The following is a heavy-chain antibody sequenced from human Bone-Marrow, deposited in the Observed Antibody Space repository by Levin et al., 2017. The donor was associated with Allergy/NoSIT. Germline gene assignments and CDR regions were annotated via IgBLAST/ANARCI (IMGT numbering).Heavy chain of an antibody. CDR3: ARDWMSSGFDH. D-gene: IGHD3-10*01. V-gene: IGHV1-3*01. CDR2: INGGDDYT. J-gene: IGHJ4*02. CDR1: GYTFSEYA. Sequence: ASVKVPCKTSGYTFSEYAIHWIRQAPGQGLECMGWINGGDDYTKYSQKFQDRVTITKDTSASTVYMEVTSLRSEDTAVYYCARDWMSSGFDHWGQGTQVTVSS.